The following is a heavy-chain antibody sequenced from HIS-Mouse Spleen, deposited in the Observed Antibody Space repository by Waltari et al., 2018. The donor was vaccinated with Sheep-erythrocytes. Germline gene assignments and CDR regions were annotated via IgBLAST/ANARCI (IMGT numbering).Heavy chain of an antibody. CDR2: IGTAGDT. Sequence: EVQLVESGGGLVKPGGSLRLSCAASGFTFSSYDMHWVRQATGKGLEWVSAIGTAGDTYYPGSVKGRFTISRENAKNSLYLQMNSLRAGDTAVYYCARANSGSYDDAFDIWGQGTMVTVSS. CDR3: ARANSGSYDDAFDI. V-gene: IGHV3-13*01. CDR1: GFTFSSYD. J-gene: IGHJ3*02. D-gene: IGHD1-26*01.